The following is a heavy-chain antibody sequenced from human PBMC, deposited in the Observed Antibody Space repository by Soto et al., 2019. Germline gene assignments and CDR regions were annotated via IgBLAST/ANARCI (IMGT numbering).Heavy chain of an antibody. CDR3: ARIPAPGVATIWRAFDI. CDR1: GFSLSNARMG. D-gene: IGHD5-12*01. V-gene: IGHV2-26*01. J-gene: IGHJ3*02. Sequence: QVTLKESGPVLVKPTETLTLTCTVSGFSLSNARMGVSWIRQPPGKALEWLAHIFSNDEKSYSTSLKSRLTVSKDTSKRRVVRTMTNMDPVDTATYYCARIPAPGVATIWRAFDIWGQGTMVTVSS. CDR2: IFSNDEK.